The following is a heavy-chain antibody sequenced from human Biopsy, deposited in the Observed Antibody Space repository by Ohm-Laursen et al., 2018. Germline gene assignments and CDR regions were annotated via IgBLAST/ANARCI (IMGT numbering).Heavy chain of an antibody. CDR3: ARTPRDSFWSGSYKRGLWFDP. Sequence: SDTLSLTCTVSGASIEDYYWTWIRQTPGKGLEWIGHVYNGGITNYNPSLKSRVTISKDTSKNQFSLQLSSVTAADTAVYYCARTPRDSFWSGSYKRGLWFDPWGQGTLVTVSS. CDR2: VYNGGIT. J-gene: IGHJ5*02. D-gene: IGHD3-3*01. V-gene: IGHV4-59*07. CDR1: GASIEDYY.